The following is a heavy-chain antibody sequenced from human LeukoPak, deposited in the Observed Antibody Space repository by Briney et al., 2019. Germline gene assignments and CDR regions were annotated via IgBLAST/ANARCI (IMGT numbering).Heavy chain of an antibody. V-gene: IGHV3-48*04. CDR3: ARDWRGSGPKSGDY. J-gene: IGHJ4*02. Sequence: PGGSLRLSCAASGFTFSSYSMNWVRQAPGKGLEWVSYISSSSTTIYYADSVKGRFTISRDNAKNSLYLQMNSLRAEDTAVYYCARDWRGSGPKSGDYWGQGTLVTVSS. CDR1: GFTFSSYS. D-gene: IGHD3-3*01. CDR2: ISSSSTTI.